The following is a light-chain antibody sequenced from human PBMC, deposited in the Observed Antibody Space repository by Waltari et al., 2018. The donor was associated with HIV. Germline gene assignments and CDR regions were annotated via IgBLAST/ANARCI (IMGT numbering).Light chain of an antibody. CDR3: HQYYTIPRT. Sequence: DIVMTQSPDSLAVSLGERASINYKSSQSVLKTASNKTYLAWYQQKPGRPPKVLIYWASTRESGVPDRFGGSGSGTHFTLTISTLQAEDVAVYYCHQYYTIPRTFGQGTKVEIK. J-gene: IGKJ1*01. V-gene: IGKV4-1*01. CDR1: QSVLKTASNKTY. CDR2: WAS.